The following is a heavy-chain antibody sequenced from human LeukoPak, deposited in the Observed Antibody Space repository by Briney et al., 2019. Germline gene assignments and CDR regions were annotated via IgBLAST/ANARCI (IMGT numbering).Heavy chain of an antibody. Sequence: SVKVSCMASGGTFSSYAISWVRQAPGQGLEWMGRIIPIFGTANYAQKFQGRVTITTDESTSTAYMELSSLRSEDTAVYYCARDEGYCGGDCYSSGFDYWGQGTLVTVSS. J-gene: IGHJ4*02. CDR3: ARDEGYCGGDCYSSGFDY. CDR2: IIPIFGTA. V-gene: IGHV1-69*05. CDR1: GGTFSSYA. D-gene: IGHD2-21*02.